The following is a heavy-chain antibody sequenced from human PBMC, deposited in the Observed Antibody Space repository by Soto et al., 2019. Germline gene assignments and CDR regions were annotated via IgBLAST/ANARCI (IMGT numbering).Heavy chain of an antibody. D-gene: IGHD2-15*01. J-gene: IGHJ6*03. CDR1: GFTFSNYW. CDR3: ARGDCVGGTCYSLAGSFYYYMDV. Sequence: EVQLVESGGGLVQPGGSLRLSCAASGFTFSNYWMYWVRQAPGKGLEWVSRINSDGSVSSHADSVKGRLTISRDNVKNHRYLHMDSLRAEDTAVYYCARGDCVGGTCYSLAGSFYYYMDVWGKGTTVTVFS. V-gene: IGHV3-74*02. CDR2: INSDGSVS.